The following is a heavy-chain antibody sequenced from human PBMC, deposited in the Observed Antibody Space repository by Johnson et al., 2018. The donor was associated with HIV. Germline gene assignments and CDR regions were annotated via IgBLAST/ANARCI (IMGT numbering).Heavy chain of an antibody. V-gene: IGHV3-30*02. D-gene: IGHD2-2*01. CDR2: IRYDGSNK. CDR1: GFTFSSYG. Sequence: QEQLVESGGGVVQPGGSLRLSCAASGFTFSSYGMHWVRQAPGKGLEWVAFIRYDGSNKYYADSVKGRFTISRDNSKNTLYLQMNSLRAEDTAVYYCASKTPVVEDAFDIWGQGTMVTVSS. J-gene: IGHJ3*02. CDR3: ASKTPVVEDAFDI.